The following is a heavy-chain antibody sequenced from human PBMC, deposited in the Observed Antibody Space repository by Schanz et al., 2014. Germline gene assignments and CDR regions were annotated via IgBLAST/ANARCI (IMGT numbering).Heavy chain of an antibody. D-gene: IGHD6-13*01. CDR3: ARDGVDAAAGGNY. CDR2: IISILGIP. CDR1: GGTFSSYT. J-gene: IGHJ4*02. Sequence: QAQLVQSGAEVKKPGSSVKVSCKASGGTFSSYTISWVRQAPGQGLEWMGRIISILGIPNYAQKFQGRVTMTRDTSTSTVYMELSSLRSEDTAVYCCARDGVDAAAGGNYWGQGTLVTVSS. V-gene: IGHV1-69*08.